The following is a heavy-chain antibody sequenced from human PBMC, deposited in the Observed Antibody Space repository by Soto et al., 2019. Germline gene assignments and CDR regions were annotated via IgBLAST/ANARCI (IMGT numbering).Heavy chain of an antibody. Sequence: PGGSLGLSCLASVFDFRSYEMNWVRQAPGKGLEWVSNIRANDESIYYADSVKGRVSVSRDNAKNSLFLEMNSLRVDDTAVYYCERETLLDAIDILGQGPRVTV. CDR1: VFDFRSYE. CDR2: IRANDESI. CDR3: ERETLLDAIDI. J-gene: IGHJ3*02. V-gene: IGHV3-48*03.